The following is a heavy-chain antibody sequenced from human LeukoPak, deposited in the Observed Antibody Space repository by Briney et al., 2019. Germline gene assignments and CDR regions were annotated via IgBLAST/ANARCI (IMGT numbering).Heavy chain of an antibody. CDR1: GVTLSNYA. CDR2: ISSSGSGGNT. CDR3: AKDRTVGASYWYFDL. Sequence: PGGSLRLSCVASGVTLSNYAMSWARQAPGKGLEWVSGISSSGSGGNTYYADSVKGRFTISRVSSRNTLFLHMNTLRAEDTAIYYCAKDRTVGASYWYFDLWGRGTLVTVSS. V-gene: IGHV3-23*01. J-gene: IGHJ2*01. D-gene: IGHD1-26*01.